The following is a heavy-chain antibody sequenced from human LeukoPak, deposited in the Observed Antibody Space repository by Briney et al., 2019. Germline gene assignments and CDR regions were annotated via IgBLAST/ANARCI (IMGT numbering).Heavy chain of an antibody. D-gene: IGHD6-6*01. CDR3: AGHSSHEYSRPHFDS. CDR1: GGSISSYY. Sequence: SETLSLTCNVSGGSISSYYWSWIRQSPGKGLEWIGYIYYTGNTNYNPSLKSRVTMSVDTSKNQFSLKVISVTAAGTAVYYCAGHSSHEYSRPHFDSWGQGTLVTVSS. CDR2: IYYTGNT. V-gene: IGHV4-59*08. J-gene: IGHJ4*02.